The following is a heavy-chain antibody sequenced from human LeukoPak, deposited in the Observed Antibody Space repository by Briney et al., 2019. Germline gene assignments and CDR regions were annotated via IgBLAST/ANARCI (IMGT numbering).Heavy chain of an antibody. V-gene: IGHV4-4*08. CDR2: IYSSGST. CDR3: ARRNDFDI. CDR1: GASISSYY. J-gene: IGHJ3*02. Sequence: SETLSLTCTVSGASISSYYWSWIRQPPGKGLEWIGYIYSSGSTEYKPSLKSRATISADTSKNQFSLKLTSVTAADTAIYYCARRNDFDIWGQGTMVTVSS.